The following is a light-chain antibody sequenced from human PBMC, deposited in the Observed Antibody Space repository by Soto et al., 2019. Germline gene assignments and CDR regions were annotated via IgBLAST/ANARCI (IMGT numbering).Light chain of an antibody. V-gene: IGLV1-47*01. CDR1: SSNIGNKY. J-gene: IGLJ2*01. Sequence: QSVLTQPPSASGTPGQRVTISCSGSSSNIGNKYVDWYQQVPGTAPKLLIYGNNQRPSGVPDRFSGSKSGTSASLAISGLRSEYEADYYCAAWYARLSVVFGGGTKLTVL. CDR2: GNN. CDR3: AAWYARLSVV.